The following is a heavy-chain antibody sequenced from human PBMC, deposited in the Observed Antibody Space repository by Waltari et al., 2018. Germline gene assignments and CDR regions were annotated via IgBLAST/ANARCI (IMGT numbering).Heavy chain of an antibody. CDR2: IRRAGSGATT. J-gene: IGHJ4*02. Sequence: EVQLVESGGDLVQPGRSLRLSCKASGFTFRDLSMSWFRQAPGKGVEGVGFIRRAGSGATTEYAASVKGRFTLSRDESKSILYLHMNSLNSDDTAVYYCARETGAITGLRGDVDSWGQGTLVTVSS. CDR3: ARETGAITGLRGDVDS. CDR1: GFTFRDLS. V-gene: IGHV3-49*03. D-gene: IGHD3-10*01.